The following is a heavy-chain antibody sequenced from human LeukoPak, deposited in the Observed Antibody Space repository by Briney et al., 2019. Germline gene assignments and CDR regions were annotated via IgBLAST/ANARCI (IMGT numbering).Heavy chain of an antibody. J-gene: IGHJ2*01. CDR2: INPDGSVT. Sequence: GGSLRLSCAASGFTFSSYEMNWVRQAPGKGLVWVSPINPDGSVTTYADAVKGRFTISRDNAENTLYLQMNNLRVEDTAVYYCARDSPSEFFDLWGRGTLVTVSS. CDR3: ARDSPSEFFDL. V-gene: IGHV3-74*01. CDR1: GFTFSSYE. D-gene: IGHD3-10*01.